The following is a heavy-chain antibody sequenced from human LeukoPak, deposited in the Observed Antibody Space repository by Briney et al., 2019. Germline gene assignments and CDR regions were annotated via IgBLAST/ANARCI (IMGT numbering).Heavy chain of an antibody. V-gene: IGHV3-74*01. CDR1: GFTFSSYW. CDR3: TTADDDFWSGYHFDY. D-gene: IGHD3-3*01. J-gene: IGHJ4*02. CDR2: INTDGSST. Sequence: GGSLRLSCAASGFTFSSYWMHWVRQAPGKGLVWVSRINTDGSSTSYADSVKGRFTISRDNAKNTLYLQMNSLRAEDTAVYYCTTADDDFWSGYHFDYWGQGTLVTVSS.